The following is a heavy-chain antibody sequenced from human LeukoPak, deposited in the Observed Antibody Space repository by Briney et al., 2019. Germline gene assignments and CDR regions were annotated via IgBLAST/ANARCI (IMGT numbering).Heavy chain of an antibody. D-gene: IGHD3-3*01. CDR3: AKDRWSGYFYWYFDL. J-gene: IGHJ2*01. CDR1: GFTFSSYS. V-gene: IGHV3-21*01. CDR2: ISSSSSYI. Sequence: GGSLRLSCAASGFTFSSYSMNWVRQAPGKGLEWVSSISSSSSYIYYADSVKGRFTISRDNAKNSLYLQMNSLRAEDTAVYYCAKDRWSGYFYWYFDLWGRGTLVTVSS.